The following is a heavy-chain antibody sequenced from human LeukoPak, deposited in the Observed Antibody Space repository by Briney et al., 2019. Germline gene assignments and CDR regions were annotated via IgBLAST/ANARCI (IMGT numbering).Heavy chain of an antibody. J-gene: IGHJ6*03. CDR2: IIPLFETV. Sequence: SVKVSCKPSGGTINDYAVYWVRQAPGQGLEWMARIIPLFETVNYAQNFQDRLTLSADKSTNTAHMELSSLRFDDTAIYYCATPPPGYSFSNHYYYMDAWGRGTTVTVSS. CDR1: GGTINDYA. CDR3: ATPPPGYSFSNHYYYMDA. D-gene: IGHD1-1*01. V-gene: IGHV1-69*06.